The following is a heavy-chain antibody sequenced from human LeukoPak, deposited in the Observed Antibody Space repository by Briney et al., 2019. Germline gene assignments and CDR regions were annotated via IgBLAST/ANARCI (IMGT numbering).Heavy chain of an antibody. D-gene: IGHD3-3*01. V-gene: IGHV3-30-3*01. CDR3: ARGMYYEMDY. CDR1: GFTFSSYA. CDR2: ISYDGSNK. J-gene: IGHJ4*02. Sequence: GGSLRLSCAASGFTFSSYAMHWVRQAPGKGLEWVAVISYDGSNKYYADSVKGRFTISRDNAKNSLYLQMNSLRDEDTAVYFCARGMYYEMDYWGQGTLVTVSS.